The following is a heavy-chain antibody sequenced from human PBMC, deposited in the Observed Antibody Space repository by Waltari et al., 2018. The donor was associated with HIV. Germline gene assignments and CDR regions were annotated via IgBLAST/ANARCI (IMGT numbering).Heavy chain of an antibody. CDR3: ARAMIVVVDAFDI. CDR1: GFTFSSYS. J-gene: IGHJ3*02. Sequence: EVQLVESGGGLVKPGGSLRLSCAASGFTFSSYSMNWVRQAPGKGLEWVSSISSSSSYIYYADSVKGRFTISRDNAKNSLYLQMNSLRAEDTAVYYCARAMIVVVDAFDIWGQGTMVTVSS. CDR2: ISSSSSYI. D-gene: IGHD3-22*01. V-gene: IGHV3-21*01.